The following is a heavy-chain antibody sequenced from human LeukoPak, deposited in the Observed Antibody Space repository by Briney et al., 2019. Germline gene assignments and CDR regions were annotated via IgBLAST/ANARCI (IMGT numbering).Heavy chain of an antibody. D-gene: IGHD3-10*01. V-gene: IGHV4-31*03. CDR3: ARDGFTMVRGVHYYYYGMDV. CDR2: IYYSGST. Sequence: SETLSLTCTVSGGSISSGGYCCSWVRQHPGKGLEWLGYIYYSGSTYYKPSLKSGVTITVDTSKNQFSRKLSSVTAADPAVYYSARDGFTMVRGVHYYYYGMDVWGQGTTVTVSS. CDR1: GGSISSGGYC. J-gene: IGHJ6*02.